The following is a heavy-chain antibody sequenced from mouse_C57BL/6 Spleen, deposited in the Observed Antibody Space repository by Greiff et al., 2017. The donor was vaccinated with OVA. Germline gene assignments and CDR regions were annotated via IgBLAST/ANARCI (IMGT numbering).Heavy chain of an antibody. CDR1: GFTFSDYG. J-gene: IGHJ3*01. CDR2: ISSGSSTI. Sequence: EVQLQESGGGLVKPGGSLKLSCAASGFTFSDYGMHWVRQAPEKGLEWVAYISSGSSTIYYADTVKGRFTISRDNAKNTLFLQMTSLRSEDTAMYYCARGTLTGSFAYWGQGTLVTVSA. D-gene: IGHD4-1*01. V-gene: IGHV5-17*01. CDR3: ARGTLTGSFAY.